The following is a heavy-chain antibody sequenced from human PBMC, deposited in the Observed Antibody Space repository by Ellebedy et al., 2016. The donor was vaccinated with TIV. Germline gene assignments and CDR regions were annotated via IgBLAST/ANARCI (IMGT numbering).Heavy chain of an antibody. J-gene: IGHJ4*02. V-gene: IGHV4-34*01. Sequence: SETLSLTCAVYGGSFSAYYWSWIRQPPGKGLEWIGEINHSGSTNYNPSLKSRVTISVDTSKNQFSLRLSSVTAADTAVYYCASRRLGNDYWGQGTRVTVSS. CDR3: ASRRLGNDY. CDR2: INHSGST. D-gene: IGHD1-1*01. CDR1: GGSFSAYY.